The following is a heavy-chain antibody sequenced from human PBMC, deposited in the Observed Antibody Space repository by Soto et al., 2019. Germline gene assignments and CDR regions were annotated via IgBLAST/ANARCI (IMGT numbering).Heavy chain of an antibody. CDR2: INVDGSSA. CDR1: GFTFSSYW. CDR3: AKGSYD. J-gene: IGHJ4*02. D-gene: IGHD3-16*01. Sequence: GGSLRLSCVASGFTFSSYWMDWVRQAPGKGLVWVSHINVDGSSAFYADSVKGRFTISRDNAKNTLYLQMNSLRVEDTAVYYCAKGSYDWGQGTLVTVSS. V-gene: IGHV3-74*01.